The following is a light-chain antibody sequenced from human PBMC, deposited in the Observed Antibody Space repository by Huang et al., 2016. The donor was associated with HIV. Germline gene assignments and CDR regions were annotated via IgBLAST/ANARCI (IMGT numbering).Light chain of an antibody. CDR1: QSLVHSDGSTY. Sequence: DVVLTQSPLSLPVTLGQPASISCRSSQSLVHSDGSTYLTWFHQRPGQTPRRLIARVSSRESGVPDRFSGSGSISDFTLKISRVEAEDVGVFYCMQATHWPLTCGGGTKVEIK. J-gene: IGKJ4*01. V-gene: IGKV2-30*02. CDR3: MQATHWPLT. CDR2: RVS.